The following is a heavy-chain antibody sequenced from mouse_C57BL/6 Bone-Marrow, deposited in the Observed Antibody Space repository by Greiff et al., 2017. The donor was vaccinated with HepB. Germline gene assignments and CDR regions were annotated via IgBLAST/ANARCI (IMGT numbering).Heavy chain of an antibody. Sequence: VQLQQSGAELVRPGASVKLSCTASGFNIKDDYMHWVKQRPEQGLEWIGWIDPENGDTEYASKFQGKATITADTSSNTAYLQLSSLTSEDTAVYYCTGMVTTSAMDYWGQGTSVTVSS. V-gene: IGHV14-4*01. J-gene: IGHJ4*01. D-gene: IGHD2-2*01. CDR3: TGMVTTSAMDY. CDR1: GFNIKDDY. CDR2: IDPENGDT.